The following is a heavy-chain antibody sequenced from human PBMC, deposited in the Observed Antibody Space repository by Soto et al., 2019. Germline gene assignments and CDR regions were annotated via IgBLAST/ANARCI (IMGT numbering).Heavy chain of an antibody. CDR1: GFTFSNYA. V-gene: IGHV3-30-3*01. J-gene: IGHJ4*02. CDR3: AREGGGGGITGTEADY. CDR2: ISYDGSNK. Sequence: QVQLVESGGGVVQPGRSLRLSCAASGFTFSNYAMHWVRQAPGKGLEWVAVISYDGSNKYYADSVKGRFTISRDNSKNTLDLQMNSLRAEDTAVYYCAREGGGGGITGTEADYWGQGTLVTVSS. D-gene: IGHD1-20*01.